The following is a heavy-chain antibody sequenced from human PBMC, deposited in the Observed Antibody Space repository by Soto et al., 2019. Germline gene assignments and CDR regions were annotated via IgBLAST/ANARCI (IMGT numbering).Heavy chain of an antibody. CDR2: ISSSSSYI. V-gene: IGHV3-21*01. Sequence: GGSLRLSCAASGFTFSSYSMNWVRQAPGKGLEWASSISSSSSYIYYADSVKGRFTISRDNAKNSLYLQMNSLRAEDTAVYYCARDRGSYGDYYYYGMDVWGQGTTVTVSS. CDR1: GFTFSSYS. D-gene: IGHD4-17*01. J-gene: IGHJ6*02. CDR3: ARDRGSYGDYYYYGMDV.